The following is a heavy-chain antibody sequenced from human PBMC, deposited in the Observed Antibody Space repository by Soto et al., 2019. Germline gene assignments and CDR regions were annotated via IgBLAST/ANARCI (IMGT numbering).Heavy chain of an antibody. J-gene: IGHJ5*02. D-gene: IGHD3-22*01. CDR2: ISYDGSNK. CDR1: GFTFSSYG. V-gene: IGHV3-30*18. Sequence: GGSLRLSCAASGFTFSSYGMHWVRQAPGKGLEWLAVISYDGSNKYYADSVKGRFTISRDNSKNTLYLQMNSLRAEDTAVYYCAKDGLGHYYDSSGYFSPWGQGTLVTVSS. CDR3: AKDGLGHYYDSSGYFSP.